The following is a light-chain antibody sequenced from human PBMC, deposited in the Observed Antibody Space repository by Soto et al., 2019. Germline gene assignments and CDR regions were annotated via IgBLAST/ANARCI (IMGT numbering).Light chain of an antibody. CDR3: QQYYSYPWT. Sequence: DIQMTQSPSTLSASIGDRVTLTCRASQSIRKWLAWYQQKPGKTPKLLIYETSTLESGVPSRVSGSGFGKEFTLTISSLQPDDFANYYSQQYYSYPWTVDQGTKVEI. J-gene: IGKJ1*01. V-gene: IGKV1-5*03. CDR1: QSIRKW. CDR2: ETS.